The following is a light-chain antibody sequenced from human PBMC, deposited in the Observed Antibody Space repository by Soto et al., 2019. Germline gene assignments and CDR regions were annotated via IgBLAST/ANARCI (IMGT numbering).Light chain of an antibody. V-gene: IGLV2-8*01. J-gene: IGLJ1*01. CDR1: SSDVGGYNC. CDR3: SSYAGSKTL. CDR2: EVS. Sequence: QSVLTQPPSASGSPGQSVTISCTGTSSDVGGYNCVSWYQQHPGKAPKLMIYEVSKRPSGVPDRFSASKSGNTASLTVSGLQSEDEADYYCSSYAGSKTLFGTGTKVTVL.